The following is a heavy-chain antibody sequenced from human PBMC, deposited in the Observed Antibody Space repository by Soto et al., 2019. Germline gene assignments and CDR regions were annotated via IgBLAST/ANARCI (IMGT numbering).Heavy chain of an antibody. Sequence: LGESLKIGCRGSGYSFTNYWMGWVRQMPGKGLEWMGIIYPGDSDTRYSPSFQGQVTISADKSISTAYLQWTSLKASDTAMYYCVRGEPRGSYDAFDIWGQGTMVTVSS. V-gene: IGHV5-51*01. CDR1: GYSFTNYW. D-gene: IGHD1-26*01. J-gene: IGHJ3*02. CDR2: IYPGDSDT. CDR3: VRGEPRGSYDAFDI.